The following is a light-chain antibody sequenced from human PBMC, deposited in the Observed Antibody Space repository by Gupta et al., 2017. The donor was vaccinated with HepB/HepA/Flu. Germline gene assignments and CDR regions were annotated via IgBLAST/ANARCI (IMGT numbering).Light chain of an antibody. J-gene: IGLJ2*01. CDR1: KLGDKY. CDR2: QDN. V-gene: IGLV3-1*01. CDR3: QAWDSSTVV. Sequence: SSELTPPTSGSVSPGHTDRITCYGDKLGDKYACWYQQRPGQPPVLVIYQDNKRPSGRPDRFSGSNSGNTATLTISWTEAMDEADYYCQAWDSSTVVFGGGTKRTVL.